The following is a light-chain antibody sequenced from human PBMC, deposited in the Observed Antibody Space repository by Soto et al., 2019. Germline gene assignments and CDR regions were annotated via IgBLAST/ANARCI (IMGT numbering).Light chain of an antibody. CDR2: DAS. J-gene: IGKJ4*01. V-gene: IGKV1D-13*01. Sequence: AIQLTQSPSSLSASVGDRVTITCRASQGISSALAWYQQKPGKAPKVLIYDASNLQSGVPSRFSGSGSGTDFALTSSSRQPEDFASYYCQQFNNYPLTFGGGTKVEIK. CDR1: QGISSA. CDR3: QQFNNYPLT.